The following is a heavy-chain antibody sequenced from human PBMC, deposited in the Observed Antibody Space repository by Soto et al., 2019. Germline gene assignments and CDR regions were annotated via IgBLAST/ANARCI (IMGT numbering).Heavy chain of an antibody. J-gene: IGHJ3*02. Sequence: ASVKVSCKASGYTFTSYDINWVRQATGQGLEWMGWMNPNSGNTGYAQKFQGRVTMTRNTSISTAYMELSSLRSEGTAVYYCARGPPMITFGVVIVPRPHDGFHIWGQGTMVTVSS. CDR3: ARGPPMITFGVVIVPRPHDGFHI. D-gene: IGHD3-16*02. CDR1: GYTFTSYD. CDR2: MNPNSGNT. V-gene: IGHV1-8*01.